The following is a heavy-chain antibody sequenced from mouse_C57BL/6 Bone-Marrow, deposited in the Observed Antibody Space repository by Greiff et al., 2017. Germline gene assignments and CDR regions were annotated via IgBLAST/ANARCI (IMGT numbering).Heavy chain of an antibody. CDR3: ARARLTAVPATGYFDG. J-gene: IGHJ1*03. CDR2: IDPSDSET. D-gene: IGHD1-1*01. CDR1: GYTFTSYW. Sequence: VQLQQPGAELVRPGSSVKLSCKASGYTFTSYWMHWVKQRPIQGLEWIGNIDPSDSETHYNQKFKDKATLTVDKSSSTAYMQLSSLTSEDSAVYDCARARLTAVPATGYFDGWGKGTTVTVSS. V-gene: IGHV1-52*01.